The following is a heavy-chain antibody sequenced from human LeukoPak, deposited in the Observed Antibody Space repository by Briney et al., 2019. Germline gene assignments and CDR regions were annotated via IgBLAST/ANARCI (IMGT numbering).Heavy chain of an antibody. J-gene: IGHJ4*02. CDR1: GGSISSSSYY. Sequence: PSETLSLTCTVSGGSISSSSYYWGWIRQPPGKGLEWIGSIYYSGSTYYNPSLKSRVTISVDTSKNQFSLKLSSVTPADTAVYYCARRKDYYDSTNFDYWGQGTLVTVSS. V-gene: IGHV4-39*01. CDR3: ARRKDYYDSTNFDY. CDR2: IYYSGST. D-gene: IGHD3-22*01.